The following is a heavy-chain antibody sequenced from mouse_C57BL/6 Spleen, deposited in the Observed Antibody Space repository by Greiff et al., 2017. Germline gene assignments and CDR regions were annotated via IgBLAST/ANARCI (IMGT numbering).Heavy chain of an antibody. CDR2: ISSGGSYT. J-gene: IGHJ3*01. CDR1: GFTFSSYG. Sequence: EVKVVESGGDLVKPGGSLKLSCAASGFTFSSYGMSWVRQTPDKRLEWVATISSGGSYTYYPDSVKGRFTISRDNAKNTLYLQMSSLKSEDTAMYYCARHQTYDYDRGSFAYWGQGTLVTVSA. D-gene: IGHD2-4*01. CDR3: ARHQTYDYDRGSFAY. V-gene: IGHV5-6*01.